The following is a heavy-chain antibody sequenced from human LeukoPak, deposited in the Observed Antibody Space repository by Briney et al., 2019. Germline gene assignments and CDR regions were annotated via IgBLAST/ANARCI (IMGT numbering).Heavy chain of an antibody. J-gene: IGHJ4*02. CDR1: GYTFTGYY. Sequence: ASVKVSCKASGYTFTGYYMHWVRQAPGQGLEWMGWINPNSGGTNYAQKFQGRVTMTRDTSISTAYMELSRLRSEDTAVYYCARVSQYRGTPSTDLDYWGKGTRVTVSS. V-gene: IGHV1-2*02. D-gene: IGHD1-26*01. CDR2: INPNSGGT. CDR3: ARVSQYRGTPSTDLDY.